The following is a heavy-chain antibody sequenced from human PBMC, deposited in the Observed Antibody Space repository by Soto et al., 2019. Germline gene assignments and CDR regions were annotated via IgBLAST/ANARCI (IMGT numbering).Heavy chain of an antibody. V-gene: IGHV4-31*03. CDR3: AQAPSDYSNNWFDP. J-gene: IGHJ5*02. Sequence: SETLSLTCTVSGGSISSGGYYWSWIRQHPGKGLEWIGNIYYSGSTYYNPSLKSRVTISGDTSKNQFFLKLSTVTAADTAVYYCAQAPSDYSNNWFDPWGQGTLVTVSS. CDR2: IYYSGST. CDR1: GGSISSGGYY. D-gene: IGHD4-4*01.